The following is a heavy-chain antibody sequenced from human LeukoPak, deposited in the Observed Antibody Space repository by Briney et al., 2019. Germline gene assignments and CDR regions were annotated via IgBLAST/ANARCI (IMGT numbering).Heavy chain of an antibody. CDR1: GYSFTSYW. CDR3: ARPRTPLNDLDAFDI. CDR2: IYPGDPDT. D-gene: IGHD2-8*01. J-gene: IGHJ3*02. V-gene: IGHV5-51*01. Sequence: GESLKISCKGSGYSFTSYWIGWVRQMPGKGLEWMGIIYPGDPDTRYSPSFQGQVTISADKSISTAYLQWSSLKASDTAMYYCARPRTPLNDLDAFDIWGQGTMVTVSS.